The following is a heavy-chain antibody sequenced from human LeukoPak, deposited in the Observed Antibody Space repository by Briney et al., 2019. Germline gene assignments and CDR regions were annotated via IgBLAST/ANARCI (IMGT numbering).Heavy chain of an antibody. V-gene: IGHV4-39*01. CDR3: ASGPLFTYYDFWSGYPGGYYFDY. J-gene: IGHJ4*02. CDR2: IYYSGST. D-gene: IGHD3-3*01. Sequence: PSETLSLTCTVSGGSISSSSYYWGWIRQPPGKGLEWIGSIYYSGSTYYNPYLKSRVTISVDTSKNQFSLKLSSVTAADTAVYYCASGPLFTYYDFWSGYPGGYYFDYWGQGTLVTVSS. CDR1: GGSISSSSYY.